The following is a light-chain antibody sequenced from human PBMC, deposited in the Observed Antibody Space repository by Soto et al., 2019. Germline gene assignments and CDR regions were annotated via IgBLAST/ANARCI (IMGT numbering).Light chain of an antibody. CDR3: SSYTSSSIDYV. CDR1: SSDVGGYNY. V-gene: IGLV2-14*01. CDR2: EVS. J-gene: IGLJ1*01. Sequence: QSALTQPASVSGSPGQSITISCTGTSSDVGGYNYVSWYQQHPGKAPKLMIYEVSNRPSGVSNRFSGSKSGNTASLTISGLQSEYGADYYCSSYTSSSIDYVFGTGTKVTVL.